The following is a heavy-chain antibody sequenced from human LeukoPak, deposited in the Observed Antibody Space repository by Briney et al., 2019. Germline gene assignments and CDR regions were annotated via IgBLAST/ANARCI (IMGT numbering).Heavy chain of an antibody. Sequence: ASVKVSCRASGYTFTGYYMHWVRQAPGQGLEWMGWINPNSGGTNYAQKFQGRVTMTRDTSISTAYMELSRLRSDDTAVYNCARGRVAAAVFVFWGQGTLVTVSS. CDR3: ARGRVAAAVFVF. CDR1: GYTFTGYY. D-gene: IGHD6-13*01. J-gene: IGHJ4*02. CDR2: INPNSGGT. V-gene: IGHV1-2*02.